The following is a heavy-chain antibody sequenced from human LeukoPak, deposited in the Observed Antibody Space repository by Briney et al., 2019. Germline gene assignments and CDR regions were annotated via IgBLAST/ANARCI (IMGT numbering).Heavy chain of an antibody. Sequence: GRSLRLSCAASGFIFSSYWTHWVRQVPGKGLAWVSRIKTDGSTTNYADSVKGRFTISRDNAKNTLFLQMSSLRAEDTAVYYCAREGETWGILIWGQGTMVTVSS. CDR2: IKTDGSTT. V-gene: IGHV3-74*01. CDR3: AREGETWGILI. D-gene: IGHD3-16*01. CDR1: GFIFSSYW. J-gene: IGHJ3*02.